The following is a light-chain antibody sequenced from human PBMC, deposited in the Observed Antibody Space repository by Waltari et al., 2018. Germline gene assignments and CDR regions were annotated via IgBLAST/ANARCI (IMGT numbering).Light chain of an antibody. V-gene: IGKV3-15*01. CDR1: QSVSSN. CDR2: DPA. Sequence: EIVMTQSPATLPVAPGERATLSCRASQSVSSNLAWYQQKPGQPLRLLIFDPARRATGIPARFSGSGSGTEFTLTISSLQSEDFAVYYCQQYNNWPPYTFGQGTKLDIK. CDR3: QQYNNWPPYT. J-gene: IGKJ2*01.